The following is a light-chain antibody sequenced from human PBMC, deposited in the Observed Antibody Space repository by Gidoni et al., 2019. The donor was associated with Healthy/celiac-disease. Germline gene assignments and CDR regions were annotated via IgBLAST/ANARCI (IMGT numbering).Light chain of an antibody. CDR3: QQYNNWPQT. CDR1: QSVSSS. CDR2: GAS. J-gene: IGKJ2*01. V-gene: IGKV3-15*01. Sequence: EIVMTPSPATLSVSPGERATLSCSTSQSVSSSLAGYQQKPGQAPRLLIYGASTRATGIPARFSGSGSWTKFTLTISSRQSEDFAVYYCQQYNNWPQTFXQXTKLEIK.